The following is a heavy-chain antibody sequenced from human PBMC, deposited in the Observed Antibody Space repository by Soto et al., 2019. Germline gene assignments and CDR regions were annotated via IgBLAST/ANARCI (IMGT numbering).Heavy chain of an antibody. CDR3: ARDPSAITMIVVALDY. CDR1: GFTFSSYA. CDR2: ISYDGSNK. J-gene: IGHJ4*02. Sequence: QVQLVESGGGVVQPGRSLRLSCAASGFTFSSYAMHWVRQAPGKGLEWVAVISYDGSNKYYADSVKGRFTISRDNSKNTLYLQMNSLRAEDTAVYYCARDPSAITMIVVALDYWGQVTLVTVSS. D-gene: IGHD3-22*01. V-gene: IGHV3-30-3*01.